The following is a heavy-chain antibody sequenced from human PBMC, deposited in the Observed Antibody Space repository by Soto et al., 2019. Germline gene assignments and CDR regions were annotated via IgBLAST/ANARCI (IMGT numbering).Heavy chain of an antibody. CDR3: ARQTTVIDDAFDI. J-gene: IGHJ3*02. CDR1: GYRFTSYW. D-gene: IGHD4-17*01. V-gene: IGHV5-51*01. Sequence: PGESLKISCQGSGYRFTSYWIGWVRQMPGKGLEWMGIIYPGDSDTRYSPSFQGQVTISADKSISTAYLQWSSLKASDTAMYYCARQTTVIDDAFDIWGQGTMVTVSS. CDR2: IYPGDSDT.